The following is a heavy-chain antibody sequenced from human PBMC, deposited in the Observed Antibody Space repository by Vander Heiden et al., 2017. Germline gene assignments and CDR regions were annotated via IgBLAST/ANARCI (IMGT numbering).Heavy chain of an antibody. CDR1: GFTFHEYA. V-gene: IGHV3-9*01. CDR3: GKGFWGYYVSSGYFDP. J-gene: IGHJ5*02. CDR2: ISWKSSSI. D-gene: IGHD3-22*01. Sequence: EVPLVEARGGLVQSGGYMSLSGAASGFTFHEYAMHWVRQAPGKGLEWVSGISWKSSSIGYADSVKGRFTISRDNAKNSLYLQMNSLRAEDTALYYCGKGFWGYYVSSGYFDPWGQGTLVTVSS.